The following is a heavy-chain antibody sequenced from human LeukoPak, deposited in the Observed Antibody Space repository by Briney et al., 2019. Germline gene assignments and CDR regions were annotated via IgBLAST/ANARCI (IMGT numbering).Heavy chain of an antibody. J-gene: IGHJ5*01. CDR3: ARVLFNSGYDS. V-gene: IGHV1-2*02. CDR1: GFTITGAY. Sequence: ASVKVSCKASGFTITGAYMHWVRQAPGQGLEWMGWINPNSGETRYEQKFQGRVTMTRDTSIDTVHMELGSLTSDDTAVYYCARVLFNSGYDSWGQETLVTVSS. D-gene: IGHD3-9*01. CDR2: INPNSGET.